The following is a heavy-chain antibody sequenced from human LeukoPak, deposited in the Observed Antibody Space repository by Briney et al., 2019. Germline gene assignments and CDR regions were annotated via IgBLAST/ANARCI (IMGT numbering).Heavy chain of an antibody. CDR2: IYYSVST. J-gene: IGHJ6*03. D-gene: IGHD3-16*01. Sequence: SETLSLTCTVSGGSISSYYWGWIRQPPGKGLEWIGSIYYSVSTYYNPSLKSRVTISVDTSKNQFSLKLSSVTAADTAVYYCARDPLGYYYYMDVWGKGTTVTVSS. CDR1: GGSISSYY. V-gene: IGHV4-39*07. CDR3: ARDPLGYYYYMDV.